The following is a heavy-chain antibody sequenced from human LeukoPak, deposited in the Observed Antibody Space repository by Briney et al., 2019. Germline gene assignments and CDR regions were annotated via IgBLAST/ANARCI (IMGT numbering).Heavy chain of an antibody. CDR3: AREHYDYVWGSYRYIRYMDV. CDR1: GGSISSGSYY. V-gene: IGHV4-61*02. Sequence: PSETLSLTCTVSGGSISSGSYYWSWIRQPAGKGLEWIGRIYTSGSTNYNPSLKSRVTMSVDTSKNQFSLKLSSVTAADTAVYYCAREHYDYVWGSYRYIRYMDVWGKGTTVTISS. CDR2: IYTSGST. J-gene: IGHJ6*03. D-gene: IGHD3-16*02.